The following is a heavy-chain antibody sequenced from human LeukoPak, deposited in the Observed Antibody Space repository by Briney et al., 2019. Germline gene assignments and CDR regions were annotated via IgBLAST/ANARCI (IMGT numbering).Heavy chain of an antibody. J-gene: IGHJ4*02. CDR2: ISYDGSNK. V-gene: IGHV3-30-3*01. Sequence: PGRSLRLSCAASGFTFSSYAMHWVRQAPGKGLEWVAVISYDGSNKYYADSVKGRFTISRDNSKNTLYLQMNSLRAEDTAVYYCARDSGTWSWSGGYFDYWGQGTLVTVSS. CDR1: GFTFSSYA. CDR3: ARDSGTWSWSGGYFDY. D-gene: IGHD3-10*01.